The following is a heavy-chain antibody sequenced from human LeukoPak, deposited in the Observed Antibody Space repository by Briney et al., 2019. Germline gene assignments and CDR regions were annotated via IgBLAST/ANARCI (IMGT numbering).Heavy chain of an antibody. CDR3: AKAGGSGSYFGGDY. D-gene: IGHD1-26*01. V-gene: IGHV3-23*01. J-gene: IGHJ4*02. CDR2: IRGSGGST. Sequence: PGGSLRLSCAASGFTFSSYAMSWVRQAPGKGLEWVSAIRGSGGSTYYADSVKGRFTISRDNSKNTLYLQMNSLRAEDTAVYYCAKAGGSGSYFGGDYWGQGTLVTVSS. CDR1: GFTFSSYA.